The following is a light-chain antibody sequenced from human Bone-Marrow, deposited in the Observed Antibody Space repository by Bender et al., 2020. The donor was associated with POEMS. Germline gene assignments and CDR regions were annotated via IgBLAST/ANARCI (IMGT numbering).Light chain of an antibody. CDR3: SSYAGSDNLL. Sequence: QSVLTQPASVSGSPGQSITISCTGTNSDVGGYNYVSWYRQHPGKAPKLIIYEVNKRPSGVPDRFSGSKSANTASLTVSGLQAEDEAEYYCSSYAGSDNLLFGGGTKLTVL. J-gene: IGLJ2*01. CDR2: EVN. CDR1: NSDVGGYNY. V-gene: IGLV2-8*01.